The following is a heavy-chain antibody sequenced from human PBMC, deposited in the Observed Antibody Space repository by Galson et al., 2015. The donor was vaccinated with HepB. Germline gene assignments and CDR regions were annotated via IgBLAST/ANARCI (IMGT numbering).Heavy chain of an antibody. Sequence: SLTCSVSGGSTNTYYWTWVRQPPGKGLEWLGYVYHSGTNYNPSLKSRITMSLDTSETHFSLELRSVTAADTAVYYCARSAPLEVPGDTYYYYSLDVWGPGTTVTVSS. J-gene: IGHJ6*03. CDR3: ARSAPLEVPGDTYYYYSLDV. V-gene: IGHV4-59*01. D-gene: IGHD3-10*01. CDR2: VYHSGT. CDR1: GGSTNTYY.